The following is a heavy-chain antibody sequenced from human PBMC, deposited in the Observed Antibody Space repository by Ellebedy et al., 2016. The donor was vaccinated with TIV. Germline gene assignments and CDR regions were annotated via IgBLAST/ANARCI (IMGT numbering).Heavy chain of an antibody. V-gene: IGHV3-15*01. J-gene: IGHJ4*02. D-gene: IGHD3-10*01. CDR1: GFTFSNAW. CDR3: AKDAGTWSHFDY. CDR2: IKSKTDGGTT. Sequence: GESLKISXAASGFTFSNAWMSWVRQAPGKGLEWVGRIKSKTDGGTTDYAAPVKGRFTISRDDSKNTLYLQMNSLKTEDTAVYYCAKDAGTWSHFDYWGQGTLVTVSS.